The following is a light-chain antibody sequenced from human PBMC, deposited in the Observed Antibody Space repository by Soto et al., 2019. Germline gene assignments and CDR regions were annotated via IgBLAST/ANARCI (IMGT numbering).Light chain of an antibody. Sequence: DIHMSQPPSALSVYVGDRVTITCRTSQNINAWLAWYQQRPGQAPKLLIYDASTVQSGVPSRFSGSGSGTDFTLTISSLQPEDFAPYYCQQSSTTPQRFGQGTKVDIK. CDR3: QQSSTTPQR. CDR1: QNINAW. V-gene: IGKV1-39*01. CDR2: DAS. J-gene: IGKJ1*01.